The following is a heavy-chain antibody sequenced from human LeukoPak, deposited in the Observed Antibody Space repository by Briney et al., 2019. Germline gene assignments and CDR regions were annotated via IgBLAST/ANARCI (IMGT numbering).Heavy chain of an antibody. CDR1: GFTFSSYA. J-gene: IGHJ4*02. V-gene: IGHV3-23*01. CDR3: AKAVKAPPSYYDSSGYPTGFDY. D-gene: IGHD3-22*01. Sequence: PGGSLRLSCAASGFTFSSYAMSWVRQAPGKGLEWVSSISGSGGSTYYADSVKGRFTISRDNSKNTLYLQMNSLRAEDTAVYYCAKAVKAPPSYYDSSGYPTGFDYWGQGTLVTVSS. CDR2: ISGSGGST.